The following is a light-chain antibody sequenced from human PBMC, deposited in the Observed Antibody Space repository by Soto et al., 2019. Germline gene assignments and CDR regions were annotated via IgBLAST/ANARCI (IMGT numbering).Light chain of an antibody. CDR1: RGISSY. V-gene: IGKV3-15*01. Sequence: ETVLTQSPATLSLSPGERATLSCRASRGISSYLGWYQQKPGQPPRLLIYATSTRATGIPARFSGSGSGTEFTLTISSLQSEDFAVYYCQHYNNWPLTFGGGTKVDIK. CDR2: ATS. J-gene: IGKJ4*01. CDR3: QHYNNWPLT.